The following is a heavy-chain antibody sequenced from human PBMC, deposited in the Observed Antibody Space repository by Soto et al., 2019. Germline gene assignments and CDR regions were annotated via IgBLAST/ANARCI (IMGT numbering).Heavy chain of an antibody. V-gene: IGHV4-30-4*01. CDR3: ARGVTVFGLVSRSLFDP. CDR1: GGSISSGDYS. D-gene: IGHD3-3*01. CDR2: IYNSGIT. Sequence: SETLALTCTVSGGSISSGDYSWSWVRQSPGKGLEWIGHIYNSGITYYNPSLQSRVVISIDTSRNQFSLRLNSLTAADRAVYFCARGVTVFGLVSRSLFDPWGQGTVVTVSS. J-gene: IGHJ5*02.